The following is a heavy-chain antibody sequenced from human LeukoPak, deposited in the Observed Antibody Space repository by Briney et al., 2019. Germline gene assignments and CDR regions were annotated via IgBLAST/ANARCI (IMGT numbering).Heavy chain of an antibody. J-gene: IGHJ4*02. CDR1: GFTFSSYS. D-gene: IGHD2-2*02. Sequence: GGSLRLSCAASGFTFSSYSMNWVRQAPGKGLEWVSSISSSSSYIYYADSVKGRFTIPRDNAKNSLYLQMNRLRAEDTAVYYCARGEYCSSTSCYTLDYWGQGTLVTVSS. CDR3: ARGEYCSSTSCYTLDY. CDR2: ISSSSSYI. V-gene: IGHV3-21*01.